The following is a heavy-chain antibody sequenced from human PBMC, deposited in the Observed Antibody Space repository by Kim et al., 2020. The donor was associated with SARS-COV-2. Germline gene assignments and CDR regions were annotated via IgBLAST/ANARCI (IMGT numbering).Heavy chain of an antibody. CDR1: GYTFTSYG. CDR2: SSAYNGNT. V-gene: IGHV1-18*01. D-gene: IGHD1-26*01. CDR3: ARDVGRGWELPTPFDY. J-gene: IGHJ4*02. Sequence: ASVKVSCKASGYTFTSYGISWVRQAPGQGLEWMGWSSAYNGNTNYAQKVQGRVTMTTDTSTSTAYMELRSLRSDDTAVYYCARDVGRGWELPTPFDYWGQGTLVTVSS.